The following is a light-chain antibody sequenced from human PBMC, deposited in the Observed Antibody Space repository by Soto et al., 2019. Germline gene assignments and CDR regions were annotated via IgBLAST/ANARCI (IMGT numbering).Light chain of an antibody. J-gene: IGLJ3*02. CDR2: SNY. Sequence: QLVLTQPPSASGTPGQRVTISCSGSSSNIGSNTVNWYQHLPETAPKLLIYSNYQRPSGVPDRFSGSKSGPSASLAISGLQSEDEADYYCAAWDDGLNGWVFGGGTKVTVL. CDR3: AAWDDGLNGWV. CDR1: SSNIGSNT. V-gene: IGLV1-44*01.